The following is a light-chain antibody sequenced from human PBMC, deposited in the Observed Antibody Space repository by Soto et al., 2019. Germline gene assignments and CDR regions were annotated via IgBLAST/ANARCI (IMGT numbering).Light chain of an antibody. Sequence: QSALTQPASVSGSPGQSIAISCTGTSSDVGAYNYVSWYQRHPGKAPKLMIYEVTNRPSGVSNRFSGSKSGNTASLTISGLQAEDEADYYCSSSTTSATLLFGGGTKVTVL. CDR2: EVT. J-gene: IGLJ2*01. CDR1: SSDVGAYNY. CDR3: SSSTTSATLL. V-gene: IGLV2-14*01.